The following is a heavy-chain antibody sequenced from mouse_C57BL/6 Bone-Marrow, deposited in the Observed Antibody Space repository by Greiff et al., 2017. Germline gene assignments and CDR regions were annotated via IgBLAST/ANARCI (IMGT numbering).Heavy chain of an antibody. CDR1: GYTFTSYW. D-gene: IGHD2-5*01. V-gene: IGHV1-55*01. Sequence: VKLQQPGAELVKPGASVKMSCKASGYTFTSYWITWVKQRPGQGLEWIGEIYPGSGSTNYNEKFKNKATLTVDTSSSTAYMQLSSLTSEDSAVYYCARPYYSNYWYFDVWGTGTTVTVSS. CDR2: IYPGSGST. CDR3: ARPYYSNYWYFDV. J-gene: IGHJ1*03.